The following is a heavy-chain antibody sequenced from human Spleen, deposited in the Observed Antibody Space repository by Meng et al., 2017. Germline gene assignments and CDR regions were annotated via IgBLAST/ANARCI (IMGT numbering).Heavy chain of an antibody. J-gene: IGHJ4*02. CDR2: INTDASIT. CDR1: GFTFSSYN. D-gene: IGHD4-17*01. V-gene: IGHV3-74*03. CDR3: AREAYGDYYFDY. Sequence: GESLKISCAASGFTFSSYNMHWVRQTPGEGLVWVSRINTDASITTYADSVKGRFTISRDDAKNTVYLQMNSLRAEDTAVYYCAREAYGDYYFDYWGQGTLVTVSS.